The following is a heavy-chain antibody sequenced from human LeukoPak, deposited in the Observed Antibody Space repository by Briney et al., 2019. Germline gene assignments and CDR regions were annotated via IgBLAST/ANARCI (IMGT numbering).Heavy chain of an antibody. CDR3: ASDPSNYYYMDV. J-gene: IGHJ6*03. V-gene: IGHV4-4*07. CDR2: IYTSGST. Sequence: SETLSLTCTVSGGSIRSYYWRWIRQPAGKGLEWIGRIYTSGSTNYNPSLKSRVTMSVDTSKNQFSLRLSSVTAADTAVYYCASDPSNYYYMDVWGKGTTVTVSS. CDR1: GGSIRSYY.